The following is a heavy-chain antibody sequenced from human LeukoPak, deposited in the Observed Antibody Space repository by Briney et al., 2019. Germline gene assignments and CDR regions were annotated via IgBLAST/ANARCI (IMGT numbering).Heavy chain of an antibody. CDR1: GFTFRIYA. Sequence: GGSLRLSCAASGFTFRIYAMSWVRQAPGKGPEWVSAISGSDGSTNYADSVKGRFSISRDNSKNTLYLQMKSLRAEDTAVYYCAKELYGWYSDSWGQGTLVTVSS. CDR3: AKELYGWYSDS. V-gene: IGHV3-23*01. J-gene: IGHJ4*02. CDR2: ISGSDGST. D-gene: IGHD6-19*01.